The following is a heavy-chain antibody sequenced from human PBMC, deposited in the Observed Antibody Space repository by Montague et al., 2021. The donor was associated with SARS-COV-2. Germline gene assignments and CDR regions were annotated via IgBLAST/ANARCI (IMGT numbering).Heavy chain of an antibody. CDR3: VRGIEAAGSYDY. Sequence: CALSGDSVSSNSATWNWIRQSPSRGLEWLGRTYYRSMWKSDYARSVKSRIAISPDTSKNQFSLQLSSVTPEDTALYYCVRGIEAAGSYDYWGQGTLVTVS. J-gene: IGHJ4*02. CDR1: GDSVSSNSAT. D-gene: IGHD6-13*01. CDR2: TYYRSMWKS. V-gene: IGHV6-1*01.